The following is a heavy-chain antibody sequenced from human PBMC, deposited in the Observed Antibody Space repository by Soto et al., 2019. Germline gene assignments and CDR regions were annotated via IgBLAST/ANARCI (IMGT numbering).Heavy chain of an antibody. Sequence: GGSLRLSCAASGFTVSSNYMSWVRQAPGKGLEWVSVIYSGGSTYYADSVKGRFTISRDNSKNTLYLQMNSLRAEDTAVYYCARGDHHDAFDIWGQGTMVTVSS. D-gene: IGHD1-26*01. CDR2: IYSGGST. CDR1: GFTVSSNY. V-gene: IGHV3-66*01. CDR3: ARGDHHDAFDI. J-gene: IGHJ3*02.